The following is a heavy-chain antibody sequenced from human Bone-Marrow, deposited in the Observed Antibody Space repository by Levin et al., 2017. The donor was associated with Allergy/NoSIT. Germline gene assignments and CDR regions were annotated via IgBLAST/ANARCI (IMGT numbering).Heavy chain of an antibody. V-gene: IGHV3-23*01. D-gene: IGHD3-9*01. CDR1: GFTFTSYA. CDR2: ISSSGGST. Sequence: PGGSLRLSCAASGFTFTSYAMSWVRRAPGKGLEWVSAISSSGGSTYYADSVKGRFTISRDNSKNTLYLQMNSLRAEDTAVYYCAKSTILTRSHFDYWGQGTLVTVSS. CDR3: AKSTILTRSHFDY. J-gene: IGHJ4*02.